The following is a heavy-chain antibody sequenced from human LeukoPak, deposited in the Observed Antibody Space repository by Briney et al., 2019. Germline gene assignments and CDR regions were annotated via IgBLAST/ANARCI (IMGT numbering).Heavy chain of an antibody. V-gene: IGHV4-34*01. CDR3: ARHETYYDFWSGYYRSDWFDP. CDR1: GGSFSGYY. Sequence: PSETLSLTCAVYGGSFSGYYWSWIRQPPGKGLEWIGEINHSGSTNYNPSLKSRVTISVDTSKNQFSLKLSSVTAADTAVYYCARHETYYDFWSGYYRSDWFDPWGQGTLVTVSS. D-gene: IGHD3-3*01. CDR2: INHSGST. J-gene: IGHJ5*02.